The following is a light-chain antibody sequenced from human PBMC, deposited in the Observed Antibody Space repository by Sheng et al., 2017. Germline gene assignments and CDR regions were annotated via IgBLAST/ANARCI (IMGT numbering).Light chain of an antibody. Sequence: EIVLTQSPGTLSLSPGERATLSCRASQSVSSSYLAWYRQKPGQAPRLLIHGASSRATGIPDRFSGSGSGTDFTLAISSLQPEDFATYYCQQTYSTPLTFGGGTKVEIK. CDR2: GAS. J-gene: IGKJ4*01. V-gene: IGKV3-20*01. CDR3: QQTYSTPLT. CDR1: QSVSSSY.